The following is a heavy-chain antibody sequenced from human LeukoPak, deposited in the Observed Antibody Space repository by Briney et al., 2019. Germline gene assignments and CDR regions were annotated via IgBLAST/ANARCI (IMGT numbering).Heavy chain of an antibody. CDR2: IKQDRSEK. CDR3: ARGPSGYHNT. D-gene: IGHD5-12*01. Sequence: GGSLRLSCAASGFTFTNYWMSWVRQAPGKGLELVANIKQDRSEKYYVDSVKGRFTLSRDNAKNSLYLQMNSLRAEDTAVYYCARGPSGYHNTGGQGTLVTVSS. CDR1: GFTFTNYW. V-gene: IGHV3-7*01. J-gene: IGHJ4*02.